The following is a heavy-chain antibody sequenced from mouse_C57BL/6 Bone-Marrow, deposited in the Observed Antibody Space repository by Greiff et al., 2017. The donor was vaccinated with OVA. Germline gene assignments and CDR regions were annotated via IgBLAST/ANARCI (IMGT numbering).Heavy chain of an antibody. D-gene: IGHD1-1*01. CDR2: IDPSDSYT. CDR1: GYTFTSYW. CDR3: ARGDCGSSYDYFDY. J-gene: IGHJ2*01. Sequence: QVQLQQPGAELVMPGASVKLSCKASGYTFTSYWMHWVKQRPGQGLEWIGEIDPSDSYTNYNQKFKGKSTLTGDKSSSTAYMQLSSLTSEDSAVYYCARGDCGSSYDYFDYWGQGTTLTVSS. V-gene: IGHV1-69*01.